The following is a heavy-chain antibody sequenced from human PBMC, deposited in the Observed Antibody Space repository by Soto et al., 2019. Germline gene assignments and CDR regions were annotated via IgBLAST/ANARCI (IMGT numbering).Heavy chain of an antibody. J-gene: IGHJ5*02. CDR3: ARPCSGGSCYHDP. CDR2: INPNSGGT. Sequence: ASVKVSCKASGYTFTGYYMHWVRQAPGQGLEWMGWINPNSGGTNYAQKFQGRVTMTRDTSISTAYMELSRLRSDDTAVYYCARPCSGGSCYHDPWGQGTLATVSS. CDR1: GYTFTGYY. D-gene: IGHD2-15*01. V-gene: IGHV1-2*02.